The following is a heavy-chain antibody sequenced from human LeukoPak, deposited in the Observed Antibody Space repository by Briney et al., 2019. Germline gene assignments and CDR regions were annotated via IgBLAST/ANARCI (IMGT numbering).Heavy chain of an antibody. V-gene: IGHV3-15*01. CDR1: GFTFSNAW. CDR3: TTDYYYDILTGYYTPLDYFDY. D-gene: IGHD3-9*01. CDR2: IKSKTDGGTT. J-gene: IGHJ4*02. Sequence: PGGSLRLSCAASGFTFSNAWMSWVRQAPGKGLEWAGRIKSKTDGGTTDYAAPVKGRFTISRDDSKNTLYLQMNSLKTEDTAVYYCTTDYYYDILTGYYTPLDYFDYWGQGTLVTVSS.